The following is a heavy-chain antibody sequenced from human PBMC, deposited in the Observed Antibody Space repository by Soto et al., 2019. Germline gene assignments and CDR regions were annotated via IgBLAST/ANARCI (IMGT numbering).Heavy chain of an antibody. J-gene: IGHJ3*02. D-gene: IGHD6-19*01. V-gene: IGHV1-18*01. CDR3: ARDLYYSSGRYFDHDAFYI. Sequence: QVQLVQSGADVKKPGASVKVSCKASGYNFTSYGISWVRQAPGQGLEWMGWISPHNDRTKYARRFQDRVTMTTETPTSTVYMELGSLRSHDTAVYYCARDLYYSSGRYFDHDAFYIWGQGTVVTVSS. CDR1: GYNFTSYG. CDR2: ISPHNDRT.